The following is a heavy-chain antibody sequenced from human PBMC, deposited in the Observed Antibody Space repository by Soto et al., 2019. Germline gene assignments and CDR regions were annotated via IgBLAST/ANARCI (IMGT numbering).Heavy chain of an antibody. D-gene: IGHD1-26*01. CDR3: ARDTGGSYDF. CDR2: TRNKASNYAS. V-gene: IGHV3-72*01. CDR1: GFRFSDYY. J-gene: IGHJ4*02. Sequence: EVQLVESGGGLVQPGGSLRLSCTASGFRFSDYYMDWVRQLPGKGLEWVGRTRNKASNYASEYAPSLKGRLTISRHESEDSMFLQLNSLKIEDTAVYYCARDTGGSYDFWGQGALVTVSS.